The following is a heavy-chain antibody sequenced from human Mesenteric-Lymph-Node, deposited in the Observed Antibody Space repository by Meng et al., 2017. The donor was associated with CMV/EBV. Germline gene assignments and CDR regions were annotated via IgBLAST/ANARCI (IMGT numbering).Heavy chain of an antibody. Sequence: CGKASGYTFVDYDINWVRQATGQGLEWMGWMNPRNGNAGYAQKFQGRVTITRDTSITTAYMDLRSLRSEDAAIYYCARDSGWGWFDPWGQGTLVTVSS. V-gene: IGHV1-8*03. J-gene: IGHJ5*02. CDR3: ARDSGWGWFDP. CDR1: GYTFVDYD. CDR2: MNPRNGNA. D-gene: IGHD6-19*01.